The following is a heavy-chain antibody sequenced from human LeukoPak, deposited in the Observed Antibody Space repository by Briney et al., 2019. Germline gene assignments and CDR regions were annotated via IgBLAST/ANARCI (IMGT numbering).Heavy chain of an antibody. J-gene: IGHJ5*02. CDR1: GFLFSDYS. V-gene: IGHV3-21*01. CDR3: TRDRDLGVGNWFDP. D-gene: IGHD3-3*01. CDR2: ISSGRNYI. Sequence: GGSLRLSCAASGFLFSDYSLNWVRQAPGKGLEWVASISSGRNYIYYADSVKGRFTISRDNAKNALYLQMISLRAEDTAVYFCTRDRDLGVGNWFDPWGQGTLVTVSS.